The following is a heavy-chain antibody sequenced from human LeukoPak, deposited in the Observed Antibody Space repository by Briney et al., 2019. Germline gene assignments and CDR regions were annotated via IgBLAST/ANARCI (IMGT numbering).Heavy chain of an antibody. Sequence: TGGSLRLSCAASGFTFSGYWMSWVRQAPGKGLEWVANIKQDGSEKYYVDSVKGRFTISRDNAKNSLYLQMNSPRVDDTAVYYCARVISSVYYYWGQGTLVTVSS. D-gene: IGHD3-22*01. J-gene: IGHJ4*02. V-gene: IGHV3-7*01. CDR2: IKQDGSEK. CDR1: GFTFSGYW. CDR3: ARVISSVYYY.